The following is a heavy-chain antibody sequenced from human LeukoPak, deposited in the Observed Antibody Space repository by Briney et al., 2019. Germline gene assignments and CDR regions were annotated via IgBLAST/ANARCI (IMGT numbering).Heavy chain of an antibody. V-gene: IGHV4-34*01. J-gene: IGHJ4*02. CDR3: ARRRYNFDY. D-gene: IGHD5-24*01. CDR1: GGSFSGYY. CDR2: INHSGST. Sequence: SETLSLTCAVYGGSFSGYYWSWIRQPPGKGLEWIGEINHSGSTNYNPSLKSRVTISVDTSKNQFSLKLSSVTAADTAVYYCARRRYNFDYWGQGTLVTVSS.